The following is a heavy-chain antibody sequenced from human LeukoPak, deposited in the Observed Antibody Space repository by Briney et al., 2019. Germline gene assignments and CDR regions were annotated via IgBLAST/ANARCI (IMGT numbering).Heavy chain of an antibody. Sequence: GGSLRLSCAASGFSFSGNYMDWVREAPGRGVEWVVRIRNKARSFTTEYAASVKGRFTISRDDSENSVYLQMNSLKTEDTAVYYCADYGSGYWPAAYWGQGTLVTVSS. CDR2: IRNKARSFTT. CDR3: ADYGSGYWPAAY. CDR1: GFSFSGNY. V-gene: IGHV3-72*01. D-gene: IGHD3-10*01. J-gene: IGHJ4*02.